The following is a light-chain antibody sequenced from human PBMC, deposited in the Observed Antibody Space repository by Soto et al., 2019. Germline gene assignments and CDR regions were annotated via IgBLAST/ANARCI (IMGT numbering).Light chain of an antibody. V-gene: IGKV3-15*01. J-gene: IGKJ5*01. CDR2: GAS. CDR3: QQYKNWPL. Sequence: EIMLTQSPGTLSLSPGEVVTLSFRASQSVRSHLAWYQQKPGQPPRLLIYGASTRATGIPARFSGSGFGTEFTLTISSLQSEDFAVYYCQQYKNWPLFGQGTRLEIK. CDR1: QSVRSH.